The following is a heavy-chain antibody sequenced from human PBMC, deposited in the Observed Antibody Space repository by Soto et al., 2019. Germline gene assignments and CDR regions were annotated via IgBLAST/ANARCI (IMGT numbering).Heavy chain of an antibody. D-gene: IGHD2-21*02. V-gene: IGHV1-69*01. CDR3: AYCGGVCYSNY. J-gene: IGHJ4*02. Sequence: QVQLVQSGAEVKKPGSSVKVSCKASGGTFSSYAISWVRQAPGQGLEWMGGIIPIFGTANYAQKFQGRVTITADESTSIAYIAMSSLRSEDTAVYYRAYCGGVCYSNYWGQGTLVTVSS. CDR1: GGTFSSYA. CDR2: IIPIFGTA.